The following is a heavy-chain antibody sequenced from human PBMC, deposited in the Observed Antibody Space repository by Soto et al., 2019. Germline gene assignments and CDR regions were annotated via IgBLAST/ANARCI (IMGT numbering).Heavy chain of an antibody. CDR1: GFTFSSYG. CDR2: IWYDGSNK. Sequence: QVQLVESGGGVVQPGRSLRLSCAASGFTFSSYGMHWVRQAPGKGLEWVAVIWYDGSNKYYADSVKGRFTISRDNSKNTLYRQMHSQSAADTAVYSCAREYRSRLAYFDYWGAGCLATGSS. J-gene: IGHJ4*01. CDR3: AREYRSRLAYFDY. V-gene: IGHV3-33*01. D-gene: IGHD6-13*01.